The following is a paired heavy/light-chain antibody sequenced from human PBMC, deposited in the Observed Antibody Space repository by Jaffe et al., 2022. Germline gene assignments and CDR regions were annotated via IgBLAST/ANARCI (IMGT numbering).Heavy chain of an antibody. V-gene: IGHV4-39*01. J-gene: IGHJ4*02. CDR3: VRHLSRSWYPPFGY. Sequence: QLQLQESGPGLVKPSETLSLTCSVSGGSISSGGYYWGWVRQTPGKGLEWIETISYSGSTFYNPSLKSRVTMSVDTSENQFSLKLSSVTAADTAVYYCVRHLSRSWYPPFGYWGQGTLVTVSS. D-gene: IGHD6-13*01. CDR1: GGSISSGGYY. CDR2: ISYSGST.
Light chain of an antibody. CDR2: GKN. V-gene: IGLV3-19*01. CDR1: SLRNYY. CDR3: NSRDSRGNHVV. Sequence: SSELTQDPAMSVALGQTVTITCQGDSLRNYYASWYQQRPGQAPLLVMYGKNNRPSGIPDRFSGSSSGSTASLTITGAQAEDEADYHCNSRDSRGNHVVFGGGTQLTVL. J-gene: IGLJ7*01.